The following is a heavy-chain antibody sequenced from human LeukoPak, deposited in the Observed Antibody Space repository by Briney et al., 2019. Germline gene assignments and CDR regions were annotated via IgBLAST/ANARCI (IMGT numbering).Heavy chain of an antibody. CDR2: INPNKGGT. V-gene: IGHV1-2*02. Sequence: ASVKVSCKASGYTFTGYYMHWVRQAPGQGLEGMGWINPNKGGTNYAQKFQGRVTMTRDTSISTAYMELSSLRSDDTAVYYCARDLMVYPNYYFDYWGQGTLVTVSS. D-gene: IGHD2-8*01. CDR1: GYTFTGYY. CDR3: ARDLMVYPNYYFDY. J-gene: IGHJ4*02.